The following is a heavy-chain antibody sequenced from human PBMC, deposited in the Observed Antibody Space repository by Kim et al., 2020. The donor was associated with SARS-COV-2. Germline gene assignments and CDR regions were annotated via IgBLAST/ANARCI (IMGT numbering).Heavy chain of an antibody. CDR1: GFTFGDYA. CDR3: TRDRLNTYNCGGDCYPSFDY. V-gene: IGHV3-49*03. Sequence: GGSLRLSCTASGFTFGDYAMSWFRQAPGKGLEWVGFIRSKAYGGTTEYAASVKGRFTISRDDSKSIAYLQMNSLKTEDTAVYYCTRDRLNTYNCGGDCYPSFDYWGQGTLVTVSS. D-gene: IGHD2-21*01. J-gene: IGHJ4*02. CDR2: IRSKAYGGTT.